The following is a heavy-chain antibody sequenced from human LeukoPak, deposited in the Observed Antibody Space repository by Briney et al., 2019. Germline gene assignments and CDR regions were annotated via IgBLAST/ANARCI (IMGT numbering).Heavy chain of an antibody. J-gene: IGHJ4*02. CDR3: AKLQWLVRSPYYFDY. Sequence: ASVKVSCKASGGTFSSYAISWVRQAPGQGLEWMGGIIPIFGTANYAQKFQGRVTITADESTSTAYMELSSLRAEDTAVYYCAKLQWLVRSPYYFDYWGQGTLVTVSS. V-gene: IGHV1-69*01. CDR2: IIPIFGTA. D-gene: IGHD6-19*01. CDR1: GGTFSSYA.